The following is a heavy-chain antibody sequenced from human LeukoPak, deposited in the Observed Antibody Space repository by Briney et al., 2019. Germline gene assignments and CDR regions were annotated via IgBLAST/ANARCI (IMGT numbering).Heavy chain of an antibody. CDR1: GGSISSYY. D-gene: IGHD3-3*01. CDR3: ARDNDFWSGYYHIFDP. Sequence: SETLSLTCTVSGGSISSYYWSWIRQPPGKGLEWIGYIYYSGSTNYSPSLKSRVTISVDTSKNQFSLKLSSVTAADTAVYYCARDNDFWSGYYHIFDPWGQGTLVTVSS. J-gene: IGHJ5*02. V-gene: IGHV4-59*01. CDR2: IYYSGST.